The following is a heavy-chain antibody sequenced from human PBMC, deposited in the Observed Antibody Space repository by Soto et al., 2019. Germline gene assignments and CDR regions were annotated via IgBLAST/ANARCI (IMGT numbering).Heavy chain of an antibody. CDR3: ARARDSGDVDY. CDR2: VNPNSGNT. Sequence: QVQLVQSGAEVKEPGASVKVSCKSSGYIFSSHDINWVRQATGQGLEWMGSVNPNSGNTLYARRFQGRVTMTRRTDISTAYMELSSLRFDDTAVYYCARARDSGDVDYWGQGTLVTVSS. CDR1: GYIFSSHD. V-gene: IGHV1-8*01. J-gene: IGHJ4*02. D-gene: IGHD4-17*01.